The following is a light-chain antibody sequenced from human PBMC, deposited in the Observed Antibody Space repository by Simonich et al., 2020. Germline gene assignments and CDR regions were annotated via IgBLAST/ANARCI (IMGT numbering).Light chain of an antibody. J-gene: IGKJ4*01. CDR2: GAS. CDR1: QSVSSN. CDR3: QQYNNWPPT. V-gene: IGKV3-15*01. Sequence: EIVMTQSPATLSVSPGERATLSCRARQSVSSNLAGYQQKPGQAPRLLIYGASTRATGIPARFSGSGSGTEFTLTISSLQSEDFAVYYCQQYNNWPPTFGGGTKVEIK.